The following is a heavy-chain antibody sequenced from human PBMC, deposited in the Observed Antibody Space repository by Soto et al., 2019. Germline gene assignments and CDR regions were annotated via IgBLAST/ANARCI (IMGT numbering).Heavy chain of an antibody. CDR2: IYYSETT. D-gene: IGHD3-3*01. CDR3: ARLAAYDFWRGGNWFDP. Sequence: QLQLQESGPGLVKPSETLSLTCTVSGGSISNNNYYWGWVRQPPGKGLEWIGSIYYSETTYYNPSLKSRVTISADTSNNQDSLMVTSVTVADTAVYYCARLAAYDFWRGGNWFDPWGQGILVTVSS. V-gene: IGHV4-39*01. J-gene: IGHJ5*02. CDR1: GGSISNNNYY.